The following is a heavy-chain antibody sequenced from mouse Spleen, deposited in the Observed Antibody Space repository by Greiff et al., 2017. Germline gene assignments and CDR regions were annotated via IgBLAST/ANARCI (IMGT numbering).Heavy chain of an antibody. CDR2: IDPSDSYT. J-gene: IGHJ2*01. Sequence: VQLQQPGAELVMPGASVKLSCKASGYTFTSYWMHWVKQRPGQGLEWIGEIDPSDSYTNYNQKFKGKATLTVDKSSSTAYMQLSSLTSEDSAVYYCARWYGGSYFDYWGQGTTLTVSS. CDR3: ARWYGGSYFDY. V-gene: IGHV1-69*01. D-gene: IGHD1-1*01. CDR1: GYTFTSYW.